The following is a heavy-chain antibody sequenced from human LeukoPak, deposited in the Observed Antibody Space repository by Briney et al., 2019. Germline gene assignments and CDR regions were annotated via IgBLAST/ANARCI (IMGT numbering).Heavy chain of an antibody. J-gene: IGHJ5*02. CDR2: IYYSGST. CDR3: ARVAVVVAATRGNPNKNWFDP. V-gene: IGHV4-39*07. CDR1: GGSISGSTYY. D-gene: IGHD2-15*01. Sequence: SETLSLTCIVSGGSISGSTYYWGWICQPPGKGLEWIGSIYYSGSTYYNPSLKSRVTISVDTSKNQFSLKLTSVTAADTAVYYCARVAVVVAATRGNPNKNWFDPWGQGTLVTVSS.